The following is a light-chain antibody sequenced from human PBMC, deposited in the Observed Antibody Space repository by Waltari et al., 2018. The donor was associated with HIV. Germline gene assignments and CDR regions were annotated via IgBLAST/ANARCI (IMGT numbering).Light chain of an antibody. CDR1: QPISNS. V-gene: IGKV1-NL1*01. CDR2: GTS. CDR3: QQYYSIPNT. J-gene: IGKJ2*01. Sequence: DVHMTQSPSSLSASVGDRVTITCRASQPISNSLAWYQQKPGKAPKHLVYGTSRLESGVPSRFSGSGSGTDYTLTISSLQPEDFASYYCQQYYSIPNTFGQGTKLEIK.